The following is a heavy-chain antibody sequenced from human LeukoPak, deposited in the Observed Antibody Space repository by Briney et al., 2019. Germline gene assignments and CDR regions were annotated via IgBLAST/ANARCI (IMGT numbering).Heavy chain of an antibody. CDR2: IWYDGSNK. CDR1: GXTFSSYG. V-gene: IGHV3-33*08. D-gene: IGHD6-19*01. J-gene: IGHJ4*02. CDR3: ARAPSSGWVDY. Sequence: GGSLRLSCAASGXTFSSYGMHWVRQAPGKGLEWVAVIWYDGSNKYYADSVKGRFTISRDNSKNTLYLQMSSLRAEDTAVYYCARAPSSGWVDYWGQGTLVTVSS.